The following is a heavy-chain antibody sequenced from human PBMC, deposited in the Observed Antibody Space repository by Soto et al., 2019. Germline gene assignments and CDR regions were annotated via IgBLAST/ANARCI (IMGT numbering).Heavy chain of an antibody. J-gene: IGHJ5*02. Sequence: SETLSLTCTVSGGSISSSSYYWGWIRQPPGKGLEWIGSIYYSGSTYYNPSLKSRVTISVDTSKNQFSLKLSSVTAAVTAVYYCARRSSTNGYNWFDPWGQGTLVTVSS. V-gene: IGHV4-39*01. CDR3: ARRSSTNGYNWFDP. CDR2: IYYSGST. D-gene: IGHD2-2*01. CDR1: GGSISSSSYY.